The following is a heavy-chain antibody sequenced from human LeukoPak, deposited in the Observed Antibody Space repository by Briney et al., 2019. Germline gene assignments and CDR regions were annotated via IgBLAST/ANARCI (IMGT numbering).Heavy chain of an antibody. Sequence: SETLSLTCAVYGGSFSGYYWSWIRQPPGKGLEWIGEINHSGSTNYNPSLKSRVTISVDTSKNQFSLKLSSVTAADTAVYYCARGRGTVVENWFDPWGQGTLVTVSS. CDR1: GGSFSGYY. V-gene: IGHV4-34*01. CDR2: INHSGST. J-gene: IGHJ5*02. CDR3: ARGRGTVVENWFDP. D-gene: IGHD4-23*01.